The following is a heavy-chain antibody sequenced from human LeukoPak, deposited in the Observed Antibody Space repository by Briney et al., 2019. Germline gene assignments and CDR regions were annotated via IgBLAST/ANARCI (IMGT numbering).Heavy chain of an antibody. CDR2: INSITGGT. D-gene: IGHD6-13*01. CDR1: GYTFTGYY. Sequence: ASVKVSCKASGYTFTGYYMFWVRQAPGQGLEWMGQINSITGGTNYAQKFQGRVTMTRNASISTAYMELSRLRSDDTAVYYCASWARAAADHDYWGQGTLVTVSS. V-gene: IGHV1-2*06. J-gene: IGHJ4*02. CDR3: ASWARAAADHDY.